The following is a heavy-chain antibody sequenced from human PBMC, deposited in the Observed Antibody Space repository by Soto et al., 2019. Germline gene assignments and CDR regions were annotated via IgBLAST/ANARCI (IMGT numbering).Heavy chain of an antibody. CDR1: GFTFSSYT. CDR2: ISGSSSRT. V-gene: IGHV3-21*01. Sequence: KPGGSLRLSCAASGFTFSSYTMSWVRQAPGKGLEWVSGISGSSSRTYYADSVKGRFTISRDNAKNSLYLQMNSLRAEDTAVYYCARDYIVVVPAATYYYGMDVWGQGTTVTVSS. CDR3: ARDYIVVVPAATYYYGMDV. J-gene: IGHJ6*02. D-gene: IGHD2-2*01.